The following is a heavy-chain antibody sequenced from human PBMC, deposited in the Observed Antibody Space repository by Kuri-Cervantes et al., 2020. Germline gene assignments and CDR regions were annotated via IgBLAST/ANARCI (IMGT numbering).Heavy chain of an antibody. D-gene: IGHD3-22*01. J-gene: IGHJ4*02. V-gene: IGHV3-33*06. CDR3: AKDRVDDSSGYYDYFDY. CDR2: IWYDGSNK. Sequence: GGSLRLSCTASGFTFGDYAMSWFRQAPGKGLEWVAVIWYDGSNKYYADSVKGRFTISRDNSKNTLYLQMNSLRAEDTAVYYCAKDRVDDSSGYYDYFDYWGQGTLVTVSS. CDR1: GFTFGDYA.